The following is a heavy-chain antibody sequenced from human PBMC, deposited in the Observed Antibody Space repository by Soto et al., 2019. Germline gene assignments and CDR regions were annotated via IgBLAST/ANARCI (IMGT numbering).Heavy chain of an antibody. CDR3: ARGAVVVPNGLIAGMDV. J-gene: IGHJ6*02. CDR1: GYSFSNFY. CDR2: IDPSSGTT. V-gene: IGHV1-46*01. Sequence: ASVKVSCKPSGYSFSNFYVHWVRQAPGQGLEWMGIIDPSSGTTSYTQKFQERVTMTRDTSMSTVYMELSRMRTEDTAVYYCARGAVVVPNGLIAGMDVWGLGTTVTVSS. D-gene: IGHD2-15*01.